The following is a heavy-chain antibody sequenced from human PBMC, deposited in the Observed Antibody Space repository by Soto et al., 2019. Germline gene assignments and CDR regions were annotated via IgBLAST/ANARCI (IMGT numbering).Heavy chain of an antibody. Sequence: QLQLQESGSRLVKSSETLSLTGAVSGDTISTGGYSWAWIRQPPGKPLEGIGHTYHSGKPYYNPSLKSRVXVXGXRXXNPCSLRLSSVTAADTAVYYCARVTYGYYVAYFDPWGQGPLVTVSS. CDR2: TYHSGKP. CDR3: ARVTYGYYVAYFDP. V-gene: IGHV4-30-2*01. J-gene: IGHJ5*02. D-gene: IGHD4-17*01. CDR1: GDTISTGGYS.